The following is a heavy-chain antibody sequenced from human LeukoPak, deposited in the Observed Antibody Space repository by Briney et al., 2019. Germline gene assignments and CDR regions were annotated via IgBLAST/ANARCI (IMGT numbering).Heavy chain of an antibody. Sequence: ASVKLSCKASGYTFTSYGISWVRQAPGQGLEWMGWISAYNGNTNYAQKLQGRVTMTTDTSTSTAYMELRSLRSDDTAVYYCAREVVKMAVGATTGYYFDYWGQGTLVTVSS. CDR1: GYTFTSYG. CDR2: ISAYNGNT. CDR3: AREVVKMAVGATTGYYFDY. V-gene: IGHV1-18*01. D-gene: IGHD1-26*01. J-gene: IGHJ4*02.